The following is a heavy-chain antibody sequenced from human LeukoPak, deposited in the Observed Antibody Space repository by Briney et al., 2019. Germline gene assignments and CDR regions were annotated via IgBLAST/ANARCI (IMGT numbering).Heavy chain of an antibody. CDR3: ARPAIHCSSTSCDFDY. Sequence: GGSLRLSCAASGFTFSSYSMNWVRQAPGKGLEWVSIIYSGGSTFYADSVKGRFTISRDKSKNTLYLQMNSLRVEDTAVYYCARPAIHCSSTSCDFDYWGQGTLVTVSS. V-gene: IGHV3-53*01. CDR1: GFTFSSYS. CDR2: IYSGGST. J-gene: IGHJ4*02. D-gene: IGHD2-2*01.